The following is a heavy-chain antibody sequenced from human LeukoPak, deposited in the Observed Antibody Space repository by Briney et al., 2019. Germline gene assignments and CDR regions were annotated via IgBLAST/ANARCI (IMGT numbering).Heavy chain of an antibody. V-gene: IGHV3-23*01. Sequence: GGSLRLSCAASGFTFSNYVMSWVRQAPGKGLEWVSAISGSGGSTYYADSVKGRFTISRDNSKNTLYLQMNSLRAEDTAVYYCAKNTYYDILTGFYLFDYWGQGTLVTVSS. D-gene: IGHD3-9*01. J-gene: IGHJ4*02. CDR3: AKNTYYDILTGFYLFDY. CDR1: GFTFSNYV. CDR2: ISGSGGST.